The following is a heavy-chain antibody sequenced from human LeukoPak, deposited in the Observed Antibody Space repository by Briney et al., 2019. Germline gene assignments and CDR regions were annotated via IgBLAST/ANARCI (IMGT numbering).Heavy chain of an antibody. J-gene: IGHJ4*02. Sequence: GGSLTLSCVASGFNFNNYDLHWVRQAPGKGLEWVAFIKFHGHETFYAGSVEGRFTFSRDNSKNALYLQMNSLRAEDTAVYYCAKMDGRDTRYDSIDYWGQGTLATVSS. CDR3: AKMDGRDTRYDSIDY. D-gene: IGHD3-22*01. CDR1: GFNFNNYD. V-gene: IGHV3-30*02. CDR2: IKFHGHET.